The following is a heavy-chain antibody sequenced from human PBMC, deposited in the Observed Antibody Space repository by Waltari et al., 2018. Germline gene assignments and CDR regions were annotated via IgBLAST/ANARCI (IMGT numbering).Heavy chain of an antibody. D-gene: IGHD2-8*02. V-gene: IGHV1-69*01. Sequence: QLEQSGAEVKKPGSSVRVSCQASVGSLRRYVFAWGRQAPGQGPEWMGGMIPVLNIRNYAQKFQGRVTISADESTTTVYMDLSSLTSEDTAMYYCVRAPGTTAISTDGGYFDSWGQGTLVIVSS. CDR2: MIPVLNIR. CDR1: VGSLRRYV. J-gene: IGHJ4*02. CDR3: VRAPGTTAISTDGGYFDS.